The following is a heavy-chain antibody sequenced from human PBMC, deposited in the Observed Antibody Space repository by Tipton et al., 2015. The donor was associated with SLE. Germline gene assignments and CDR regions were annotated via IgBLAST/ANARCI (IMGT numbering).Heavy chain of an antibody. CDR1: GGSISSYY. D-gene: IGHD1-1*01. Sequence: TLSLTCTVSGGSISSYYWRWIRQPPGKGLEWIGYIYYSGSTNYNPSLKSRVTISVDTSKNQFSLKLSSVTAADRAVYYCARGPRYNWNKTGQSFDYWGQGTLVTVSS. V-gene: IGHV4-59*01. CDR3: ARGPRYNWNKTGQSFDY. CDR2: IYYSGST. J-gene: IGHJ4*02.